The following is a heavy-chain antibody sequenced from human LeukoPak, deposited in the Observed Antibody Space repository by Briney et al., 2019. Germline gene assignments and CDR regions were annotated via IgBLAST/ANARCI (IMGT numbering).Heavy chain of an antibody. CDR3: ARGLTYYYDSSGYS. Sequence: GGSLRLSCAASGFTFIDYYMSWIRQAPGKGLEGVSYISSSGSTIYYADSVKGRFTISRDNAKNSLYLQMNSLRAEDTAVYYCARGLTYYYDSSGYSWGQGTLVTVSS. D-gene: IGHD3-22*01. V-gene: IGHV3-11*01. CDR2: ISSSGSTI. CDR1: GFTFIDYY. J-gene: IGHJ5*02.